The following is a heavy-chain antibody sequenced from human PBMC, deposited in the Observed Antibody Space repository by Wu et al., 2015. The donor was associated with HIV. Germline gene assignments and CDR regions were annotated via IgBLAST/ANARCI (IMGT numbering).Heavy chain of an antibody. D-gene: IGHD3-16*01. CDR3: ARDINSLYYDTRRGSFDI. CDR2: IIPIFGTA. Sequence: QVQLVQSGAEVKKPGSSVKVSCKASGGTFNSYAISWVRQAPGQGLEWMGRIIPIFGTANYAQKFQGRVTITADESTSTAYMELSSLRSEDTAVYYCARDINSLYYDTRRGSFDIWGQGTMVTVSS. J-gene: IGHJ3*02. V-gene: IGHV1-69*13. CDR1: GGTFNSYA.